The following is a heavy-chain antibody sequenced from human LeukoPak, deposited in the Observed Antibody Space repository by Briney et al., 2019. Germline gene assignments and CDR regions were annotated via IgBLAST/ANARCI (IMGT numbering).Heavy chain of an antibody. CDR1: GFTFSSYA. CDR3: ARDQGIVVVPAAIVARGAFDI. CDR2: ISYDGSNK. D-gene: IGHD2-2*01. V-gene: IGHV3-30*04. J-gene: IGHJ3*02. Sequence: PGRSLRLSCAASGFTFSSYAMHWVPQAPGKGLEWVAVISYDGSNKYYADSVKGRFTISRDNSKNTLYLQMNSLRAEDTAVYYCARDQGIVVVPAAIVARGAFDIWGQGTMVTVSS.